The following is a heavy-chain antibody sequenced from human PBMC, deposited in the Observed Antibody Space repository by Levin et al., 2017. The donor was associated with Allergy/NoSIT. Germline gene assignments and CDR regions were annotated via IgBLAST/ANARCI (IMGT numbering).Heavy chain of an antibody. CDR3: ARCPRWAKGGNAGNRYYGMDV. CDR2: MYFSGYT. D-gene: IGHD3-16*01. V-gene: IGHV4-59*01. J-gene: IGHJ6*02. Sequence: PSETLSLTCTISGGSISSYYWSWIRQPPGKGLEWIGYMYFSGYTSYNPSLKSRVTISVDTSKSQSSLKLSSVTAADTAVYYCARCPRWAKGGNAGNRYYGMDVWGQGTTVTVSS. CDR1: GGSISSYY.